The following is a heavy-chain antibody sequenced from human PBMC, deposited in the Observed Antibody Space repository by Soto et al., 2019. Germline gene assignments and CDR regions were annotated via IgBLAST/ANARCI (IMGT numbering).Heavy chain of an antibody. V-gene: IGHV5-51*01. D-gene: IGHD6-13*01. J-gene: IGHJ6*02. Sequence: PGECLKISCKGSGYSFTSYWINWVRQMPGKGLEWMGIIYPGDSDTRYSPSFQGQVTISADKSINTAYLQWRSLKASDTAVYYCARHHGSPGSYFGMDVWGQGXTVTVSS. CDR2: IYPGDSDT. CDR3: ARHHGSPGSYFGMDV. CDR1: GYSFTSYW.